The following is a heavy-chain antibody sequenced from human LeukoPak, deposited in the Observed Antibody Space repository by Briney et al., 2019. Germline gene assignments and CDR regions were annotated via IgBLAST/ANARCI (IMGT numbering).Heavy chain of an antibody. CDR3: ARLNWGFLSFDY. CDR1: GGSISSSSYY. V-gene: IGHV4-39*01. J-gene: IGHJ4*02. D-gene: IGHD7-27*01. Sequence: KPSETLSLTCTVSGGSISSSSYYWGWIRQPPGKGLEWIGSIYYSGSTYYNPSLKSRVTISVDTSKNQFSLKLSSVTAADTAVYYCARLNWGFLSFDYWGQGTLVTVSS. CDR2: IYYSGST.